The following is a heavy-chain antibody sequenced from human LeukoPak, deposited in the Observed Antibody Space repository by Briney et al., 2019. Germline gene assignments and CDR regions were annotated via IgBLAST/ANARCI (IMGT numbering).Heavy chain of an antibody. J-gene: IGHJ6*02. CDR1: GFTFSSYE. D-gene: IGHD6-19*01. CDR3: AREAPGAGTYYYYYGMDV. CDR2: ISSSGSTI. Sequence: GSLRLSCAASGFTFSSYEMNWVRQAPGKGLEWVSYISSSGSTIYYADSVKGRFTISRDNAKNSLYLQMNSLRAEDTAFYYCAREAPGAGTYYYYYGMDVWGQGTTVTVSS. V-gene: IGHV3-48*03.